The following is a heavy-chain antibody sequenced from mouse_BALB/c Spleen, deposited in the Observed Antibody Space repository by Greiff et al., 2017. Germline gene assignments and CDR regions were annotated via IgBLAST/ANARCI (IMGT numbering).Heavy chain of an antibody. CDR3: ARGRAKEDYYAMDD. CDR2: INPYNGAT. V-gene: IGHV1-31*01. D-gene: IGHD3-3*01. Sequence: VQLQQSGPELVKPGASVKISCKASGYSFTGYYMHWVKQSHGKSLEWIGRINPYNGATSYNQNFKDKASLTVDKSSSTAYMELHSLTSEDSAVYYCARGRAKEDYYAMDDWGQGTAVTVSS. J-gene: IGHJ4*01. CDR1: GYSFTGYY.